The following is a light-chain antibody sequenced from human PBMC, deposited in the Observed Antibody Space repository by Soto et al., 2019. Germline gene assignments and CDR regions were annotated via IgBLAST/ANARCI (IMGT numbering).Light chain of an antibody. V-gene: IGKV3-20*01. CDR1: QTVSSSC. CDR2: GVS. CDR3: QHYDNSAALT. Sequence: EIVVTQSPGTLSLSPGESATLFCRASQTVSSSCLAWYQQKPGQAPRLLIYGVSSRATGIPDRFSGSGSGTDFTLTISRLQPEDFAVYYCQHYDNSAALTFGGGTNVEIK. J-gene: IGKJ4*01.